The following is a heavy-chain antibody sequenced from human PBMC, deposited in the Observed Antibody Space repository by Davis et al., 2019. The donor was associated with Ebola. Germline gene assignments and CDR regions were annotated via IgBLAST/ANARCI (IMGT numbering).Heavy chain of an antibody. J-gene: IGHJ4*02. Sequence: GESLKISCAASGFTFSSYGMHWVRQAPGKGLEWVAVISYDGSNKYYADSVKGRFTISRDNSKNTLYLQMNSLRAEDTAVYYCAKASPAGWIQLWSEFDYWGQGTLVTVSS. D-gene: IGHD5-18*01. V-gene: IGHV3-30*18. CDR3: AKASPAGWIQLWSEFDY. CDR1: GFTFSSYG. CDR2: ISYDGSNK.